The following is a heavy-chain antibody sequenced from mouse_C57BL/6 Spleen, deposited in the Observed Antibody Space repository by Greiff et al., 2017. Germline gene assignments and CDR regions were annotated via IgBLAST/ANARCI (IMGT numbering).Heavy chain of an antibody. CDR2: IDPSDSYT. V-gene: IGHV1-69*01. J-gene: IGHJ2*01. D-gene: IGHD1-1*01. Sequence: QVQLQQSGAELVMPGASVKLSCKASGYTFTSYWMHWVKQRPGQGLEWIGEIDPSDSYTNYNQKFKGKSTLTVDKSSSTAYMQLSSLTSEDAAVYYCARLGATVEDFDYWGQGTTLTVSS. CDR3: ARLGATVEDFDY. CDR1: GYTFTSYW.